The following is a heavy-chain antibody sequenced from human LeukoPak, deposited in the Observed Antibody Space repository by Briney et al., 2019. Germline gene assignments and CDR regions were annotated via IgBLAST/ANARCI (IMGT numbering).Heavy chain of an antibody. Sequence: GESLKISCMGSGYIFTNYWIGWVRQMPGKGLEWVGIIFPGDSDTRYSPSFQGQVTISTDQSIGTAYLQWSSLRASDTAMYYCARLRGYCSTTTCSYFDSWGQGTLVTVSS. D-gene: IGHD2-2*01. J-gene: IGHJ4*02. V-gene: IGHV5-51*01. CDR1: GYIFTNYW. CDR3: ARLRGYCSTTTCSYFDS. CDR2: IFPGDSDT.